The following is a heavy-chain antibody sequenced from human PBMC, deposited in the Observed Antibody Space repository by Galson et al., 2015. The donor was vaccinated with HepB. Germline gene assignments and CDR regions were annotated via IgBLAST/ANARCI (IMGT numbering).Heavy chain of an antibody. J-gene: IGHJ4*02. CDR2: IYWDDDK. V-gene: IGHV2-5*02. CDR1: GFSLSTSGVG. D-gene: IGHD6-13*01. CDR3: AGSFDIAAAGSPHFDN. Sequence: PALVKPTPTLTLTCTFSGFSLSTSGVGVGWIRQPPGKALEWLALIYWDDDKRYSPSLKSRLTITKDTSKNQVVLTMTNMDPVDTATYLCAGSFDIAAAGSPHFDNWCPGTLVPASS.